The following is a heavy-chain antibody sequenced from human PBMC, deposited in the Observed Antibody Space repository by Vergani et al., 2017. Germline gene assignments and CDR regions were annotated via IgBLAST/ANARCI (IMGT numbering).Heavy chain of an antibody. CDR3: ARLSPGYCSSGSFYDEAFDI. CDR1: GYSFTSYW. D-gene: IGHD2-15*01. CDR2: IYPGDSDT. Sequence: EVQLVQSGAEVKKPGESRKISCKGSGYSFTSYWIGWVRQLPGKGLEWMGIIYPGDSDTRYSPSFQGQVTISADKSISTAYLQWSSLKASDTAMYYCARLSPGYCSSGSFYDEAFDIWGQGTMVTVSS. J-gene: IGHJ3*02. V-gene: IGHV5-51*01.